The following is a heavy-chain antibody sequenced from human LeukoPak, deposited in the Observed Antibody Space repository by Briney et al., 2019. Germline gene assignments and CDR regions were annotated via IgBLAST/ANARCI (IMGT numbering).Heavy chain of an antibody. CDR2: IYYSGST. D-gene: IGHD2-15*01. V-gene: IGHV4-39*01. CDR1: GGSISSSRYY. CDR3: ARQLYCSGGSCYRLIWFDP. J-gene: IGHJ5*02. Sequence: SETLSLTCTVSGGSISSSRYYWGWIRQPPGKGLEWIGSIYYSGSTYYNPSLKSRVTISVDTSKNQFSLKLSSVTAADTAVYYCARQLYCSGGSCYRLIWFDPWGQGTLVTVSS.